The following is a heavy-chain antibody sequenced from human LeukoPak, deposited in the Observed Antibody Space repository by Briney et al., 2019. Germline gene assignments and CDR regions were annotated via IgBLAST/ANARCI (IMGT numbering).Heavy chain of an antibody. CDR3: AKDRRYCSSTSCYWRIAHYYGMDV. D-gene: IGHD2-2*01. CDR1: GFTFRSYA. J-gene: IGHJ6*02. V-gene: IGHV3-30*04. CDR2: ISYDGSNK. Sequence: GGSLRLSCAASGFTFRSYAIHWVRQAPGKGLEWVAVISYDGSNKYYADSVKGRFTISRDNSKNTLYLQMNSLRAEDTAVYYCAKDRRYCSSTSCYWRIAHYYGMDVWGQGTTVTVSS.